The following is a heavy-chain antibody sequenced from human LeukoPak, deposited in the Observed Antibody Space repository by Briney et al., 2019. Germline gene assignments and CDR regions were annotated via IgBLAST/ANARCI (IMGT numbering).Heavy chain of an antibody. Sequence: GGSLRLSSAASGFTFRTHVMHWVCQAPGKGLEYVSAISSDGGSTHYAKSVQGRFTISRDNSENTLYLQMGSLSGEDMAVYYCVSGSGWELDFWGQGTLVTVSS. D-gene: IGHD6-19*01. V-gene: IGHV3-64*01. J-gene: IGHJ4*02. CDR1: GFTFRTHV. CDR3: VSGSGWELDF. CDR2: ISSDGGST.